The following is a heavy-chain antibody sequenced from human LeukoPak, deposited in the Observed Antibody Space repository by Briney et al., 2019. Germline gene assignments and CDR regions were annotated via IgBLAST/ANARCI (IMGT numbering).Heavy chain of an antibody. J-gene: IGHJ5*02. V-gene: IGHV1-69*04. CDR1: GGTFSSYA. CDR2: IIPILGIA. D-gene: IGHD6-13*01. Sequence: ASVKVSCKASGGTFSSYAISWVRQAPGQGLEWMGRIIPILGIANYAQKFQGRVTITADKSTSTAYMELSSLRSEDTAVYYCARDRASSNWYISNWFDPWGQGALVTVSS. CDR3: ARDRASSNWYISNWFDP.